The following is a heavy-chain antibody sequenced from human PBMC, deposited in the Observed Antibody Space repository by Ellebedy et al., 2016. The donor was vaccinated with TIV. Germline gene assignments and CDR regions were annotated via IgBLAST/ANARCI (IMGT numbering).Heavy chain of an antibody. V-gene: IGHV4-34*01. CDR2: INHSGST. CDR1: GESFSGYY. CDR3: AIRWYAYASAKQY. J-gene: IGHJ4*02. Sequence: MPSETLSLTCAVYGESFSGYYWSWIRQPPGKGLEWIGEINHSGSTNYNPSLKSRVTISVDTSKSQFSLKLSSVTAADTAVYYCAIRWYAYASAKQYWGQGTLVTVSS. D-gene: IGHD3-10*01.